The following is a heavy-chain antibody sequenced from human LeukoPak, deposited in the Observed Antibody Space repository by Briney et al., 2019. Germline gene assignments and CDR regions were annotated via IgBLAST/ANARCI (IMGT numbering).Heavy chain of an antibody. J-gene: IGHJ4*02. V-gene: IGHV3-30*03. CDR3: ASLSSSWYGRVWDY. Sequence: PGGSLRLSCAASGFTFSSYGMHWVRQAPGKGLEWVAVISYDGSNKYYADSVKGRLTISRDNSKNTLYLQMNSLRAEDTAVYYCASLSSSWYGRVWDYWGQGTLVTVSS. CDR2: ISYDGSNK. D-gene: IGHD6-13*01. CDR1: GFTFSSYG.